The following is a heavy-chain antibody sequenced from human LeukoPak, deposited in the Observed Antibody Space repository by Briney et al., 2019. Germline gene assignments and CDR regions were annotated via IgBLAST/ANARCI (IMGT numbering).Heavy chain of an antibody. Sequence: PGGSLRPSCAASGFTFSSYGMHWVRQAPGKGLEWVAFIRYDGSNKYYADSVKGRFTISRDNSKNTLYLQMNSLRAEDTAVYYCAKLDSVGAMSWPDYWGQGTLVTVSS. CDR3: AKLDSVGAMSWPDY. CDR1: GFTFSSYG. D-gene: IGHD1-26*01. CDR2: IRYDGSNK. J-gene: IGHJ4*02. V-gene: IGHV3-30*02.